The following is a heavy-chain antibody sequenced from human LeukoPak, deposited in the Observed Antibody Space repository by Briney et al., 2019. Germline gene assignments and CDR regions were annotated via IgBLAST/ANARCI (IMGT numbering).Heavy chain of an antibody. CDR2: INHSGST. CDR1: GGSFSGYY. Sequence: SETLSLTCAVYGGSFSGYYWSWIRQPPGKGLEWIGEINHSGSTNYNPSLKSRVTISVDTSKNQFSLKLSSVTAADTAVYYCARGRRRAAAGTVPFQHWGQGTLVTVSS. V-gene: IGHV4-34*01. D-gene: IGHD6-13*01. J-gene: IGHJ1*01. CDR3: ARGRRRAAAGTVPFQH.